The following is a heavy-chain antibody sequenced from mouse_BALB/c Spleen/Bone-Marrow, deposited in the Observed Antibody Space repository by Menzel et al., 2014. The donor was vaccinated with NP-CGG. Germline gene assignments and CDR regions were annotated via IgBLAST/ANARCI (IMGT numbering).Heavy chain of an antibody. CDR2: IDPANGNT. CDR1: GFNIKDTS. V-gene: IGHV14-3*02. J-gene: IGHJ4*01. CDR3: ARWEYYAMDY. Sequence: VQLQQSGAALVKPGASVKLSCTASGFNIKDTSMHWVKQRPEQGLEWIGRIDPANGNTKYDPKFQGKATITADTSSNTAYLQLSSLTSEDTAVYYCARWEYYAMDYWGRGTSVTVSS. D-gene: IGHD4-1*01.